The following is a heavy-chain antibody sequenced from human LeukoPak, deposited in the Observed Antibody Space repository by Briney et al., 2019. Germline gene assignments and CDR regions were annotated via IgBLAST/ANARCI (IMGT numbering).Heavy chain of an antibody. Sequence: SETLSLTCTVSGGSISSYYWTWIRQPPGKGLEWMGYIYSSGSTNYNPSLKCRVTISVDTSKNQFSLKLSSVTAADTAVYYCARHSDCTNGVCSFDYWGQGTLVTVSS. V-gene: IGHV4-59*08. CDR2: IYSSGST. D-gene: IGHD2-8*01. J-gene: IGHJ4*02. CDR3: ARHSDCTNGVCSFDY. CDR1: GGSISSYY.